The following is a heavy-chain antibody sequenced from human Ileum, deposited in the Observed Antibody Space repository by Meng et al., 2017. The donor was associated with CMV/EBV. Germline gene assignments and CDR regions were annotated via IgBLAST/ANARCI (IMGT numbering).Heavy chain of an antibody. CDR2: ISGSGAST. V-gene: IGHV3-23*01. J-gene: IGHJ4*02. Sequence: VQLLESGGGLVQPGGSLRLSCTVSEFTSGDYAMTWVRQAPGKGLEWVSSISGSGASTYYADSVNGRFSLSRDNSKNTVSLQMNSLRAEDTAVYYCARPISGWSPLVYWGQGTLVTVSS. D-gene: IGHD6-19*01. CDR3: ARPISGWSPLVY. CDR1: EFTSGDYA.